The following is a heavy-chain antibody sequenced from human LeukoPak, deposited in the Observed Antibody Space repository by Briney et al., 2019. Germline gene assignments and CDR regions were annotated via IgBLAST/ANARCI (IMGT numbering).Heavy chain of an antibody. D-gene: IGHD5-12*01. Sequence: PGGSLRLSCAASGFTFSSYAMSWVRQAPGKGLEWVSSISSSSSYKYYADSVKGRFTISRDNAKNSLYLQMNSLRAEDTAVYYCASSGYSGYDPATDWGQGTLVTVSS. CDR3: ASSGYSGYDPATD. CDR2: ISSSSSYK. CDR1: GFTFSSYA. J-gene: IGHJ4*02. V-gene: IGHV3-21*01.